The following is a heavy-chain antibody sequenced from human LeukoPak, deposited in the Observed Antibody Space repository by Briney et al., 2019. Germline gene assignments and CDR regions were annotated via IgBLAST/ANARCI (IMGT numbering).Heavy chain of an antibody. V-gene: IGHV3-74*01. CDR1: GFTFSNYW. Sequence: PGGSLRLSCAASGFTFSNYWMHWVRQVPGKGLVWVSRISSDGSSTSYADSVKGRFTISRDNAKNTLYLQMNSLRVEDTAVYYCGTQFRYLVGNWGQGTLVTASS. CDR2: ISSDGSST. CDR3: GTQFRYLVGN. J-gene: IGHJ4*02. D-gene: IGHD3-9*01.